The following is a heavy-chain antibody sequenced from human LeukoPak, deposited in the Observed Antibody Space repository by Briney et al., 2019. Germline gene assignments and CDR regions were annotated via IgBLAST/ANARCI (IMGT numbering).Heavy chain of an antibody. V-gene: IGHV4-4*07. CDR2: IYTSGST. Sequence: SETLSLTCTVSGGSISSYYWSWIRQPAGKGLEWIGRIYTSGSTNYNPSLKSRVTMSLDTSKNQFSLKLSSVTAADTAVYYCARRYYDSSGLYYFDYWGQGTLVTVSS. CDR1: GGSISSYY. CDR3: ARRYYDSSGLYYFDY. D-gene: IGHD3-22*01. J-gene: IGHJ4*02.